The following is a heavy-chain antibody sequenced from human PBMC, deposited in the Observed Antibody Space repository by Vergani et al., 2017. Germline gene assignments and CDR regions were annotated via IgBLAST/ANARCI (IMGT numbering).Heavy chain of an antibody. J-gene: IGHJ4*02. CDR1: GFTFSSYG. D-gene: IGHD6-19*01. V-gene: IGHV3-30*02. CDR3: AKEQVYSRQWLVRRGYFDY. CDR2: IRYDGSNK. Sequence: QVQLVESGGGVVQPGGSLRLSCAASGFTFSSYGMHWVRQAPGKGLEWVAFIRYDGSNKYYADSVKGRFTISRDNSKNTLYLQMNSLRAEDTAVYYCAKEQVYSRQWLVRRGYFDYWGQGTLVTVSS.